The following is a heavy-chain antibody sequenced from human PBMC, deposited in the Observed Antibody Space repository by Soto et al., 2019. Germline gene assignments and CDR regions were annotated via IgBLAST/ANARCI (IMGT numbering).Heavy chain of an antibody. CDR1: GFSVGSSY. CDR2: IYVDGTT. J-gene: IGHJ5*02. CDR3: IKGKVGTDPNWLDP. D-gene: IGHD2-21*02. V-gene: IGHV3-66*01. Sequence: EVQLVESGGGLVQPGGSLRLSCAASGFSVGSSYLYWVRQAPGRGLQWVSSIYVDGTTYYTDSVKGRFSISRDSSKNMLYLQMNSLGAEDTALYYCIKGKVGTDPNWLDPWGQGSLVTVSS.